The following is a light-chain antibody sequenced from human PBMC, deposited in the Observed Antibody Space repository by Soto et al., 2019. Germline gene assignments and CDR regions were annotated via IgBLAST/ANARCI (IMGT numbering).Light chain of an antibody. J-gene: IGKJ1*01. CDR1: QSVRSNS. CDR3: QQYFDLPRT. V-gene: IGKV3-20*01. Sequence: EIVLTQSPGTLSLSPGERATLSCRASQSVRSNSLAWFQQKPGQAPRLLIYGASNRAPGIPDRFSGSGSGTDFTLTISTLEPEDFAVFYCQQYFDLPRTFDQGTKVDIK. CDR2: GAS.